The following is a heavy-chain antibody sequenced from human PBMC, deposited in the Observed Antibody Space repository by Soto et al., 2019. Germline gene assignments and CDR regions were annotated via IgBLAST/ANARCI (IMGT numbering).Heavy chain of an antibody. Sequence: QITLKESGPTLVTPTQTLTLTCTFSGFSLSTSGVGVGWIRHPPGKALEWLALIYWDDDKRYSPSLKSRLTITNDTTKNQVVLTITDMDPVDTATYYCAHRGVYRSGWWGSNWFDPWGQGTLVTVSS. D-gene: IGHD6-19*01. CDR2: IYWDDDK. J-gene: IGHJ5*02. CDR1: GFSLSTSGVG. V-gene: IGHV2-5*02. CDR3: AHRGVYRSGWWGSNWFDP.